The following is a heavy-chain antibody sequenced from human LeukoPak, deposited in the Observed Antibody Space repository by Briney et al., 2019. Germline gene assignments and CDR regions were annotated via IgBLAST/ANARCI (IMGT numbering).Heavy chain of an antibody. D-gene: IGHD5-24*01. V-gene: IGHV3-53*01. CDR1: GFTVSSNY. Sequence: GGSLRLSCAASGFTVSSNYMNWVRQAPGKGLEWVSVIYGGGNIYYADSVKGRFTISRDNSKNTLYLQMSSLRAEDTAVYYCARGAGYNYPYYFDYWGQGTLVTVSS. J-gene: IGHJ4*02. CDR3: ARGAGYNYPYYFDY. CDR2: IYGGGNI.